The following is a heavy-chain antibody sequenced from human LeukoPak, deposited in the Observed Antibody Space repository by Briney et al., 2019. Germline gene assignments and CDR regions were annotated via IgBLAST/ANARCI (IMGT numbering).Heavy chain of an antibody. D-gene: IGHD5-12*01. CDR1: GYSFTSYW. CDR2: IYPGDSDT. V-gene: IGHV5-51*01. J-gene: IGHJ4*02. CDR3: ARLLDGYSGYDY. Sequence: GESLKISCKGSGYSFTSYWIGWVRQMPGKGLEWLGIIYPGDSDTRYSPSFQGQVTISADKSISTAHLHCSSLMASETAIHYRARLLDGYSGYDYWDQGTLVTVSS.